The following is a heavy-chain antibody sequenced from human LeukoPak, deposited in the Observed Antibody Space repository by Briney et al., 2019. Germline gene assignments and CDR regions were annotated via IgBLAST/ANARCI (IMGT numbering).Heavy chain of an antibody. CDR2: ISSSGSFI. CDR3: ARVVTAAWDWFDP. CDR1: GFTFNDYY. D-gene: IGHD2-2*01. J-gene: IGHJ5*02. V-gene: IGHV3-21*01. Sequence: GGSLRLSCAASGFTFNDYYMNWVRQAPGKGLEWVSSISSSGSFIYYADSVKGRLTTSRDNAKNSLYLQMNSLRADDTAVYYCARVVTAAWDWFDPWGQGTLVTVSS.